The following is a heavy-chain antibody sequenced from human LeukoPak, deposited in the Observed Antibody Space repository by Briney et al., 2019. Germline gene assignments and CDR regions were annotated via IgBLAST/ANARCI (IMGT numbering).Heavy chain of an antibody. CDR1: GFTFSRYW. CDR3: ARDYDGSDYSVRFEY. D-gene: IGHD3-22*01. CDR2: IKQDGSDK. Sequence: GGSLRLCCAASGFTFSRYWMSWVRQAPGKGLEWVANIKQDGSDKYYVGSVKGRFTITRDNAKNSLYLHMNSLRAEDTAVYYCARDYDGSDYSVRFEYWGQGTLVTVSS. J-gene: IGHJ4*02. V-gene: IGHV3-7*04.